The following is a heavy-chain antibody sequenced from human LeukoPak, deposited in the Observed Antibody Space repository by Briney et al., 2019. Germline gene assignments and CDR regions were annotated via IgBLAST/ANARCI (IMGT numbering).Heavy chain of an antibody. D-gene: IGHD3-10*02. J-gene: IGHJ4*02. Sequence: GGSLRLSCATSGFTFSSYGMSWVRQAPGKGLEWVSYISSSGSTIYYADSVKGRFTISRDNAKNSLYLQMNSLRAEDTAVYYCARTMYYFDYWGQGTLVTVSS. CDR1: GFTFSSYG. V-gene: IGHV3-48*04. CDR3: ARTMYYFDY. CDR2: ISSSGSTI.